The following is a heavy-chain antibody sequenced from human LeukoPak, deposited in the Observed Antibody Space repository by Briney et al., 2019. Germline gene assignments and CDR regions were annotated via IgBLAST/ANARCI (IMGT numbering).Heavy chain of an antibody. CDR2: IYYSGST. J-gene: IGHJ4*02. CDR3: AREIATCGGDCQIYFDY. CDR1: GGSISSSSYY. D-gene: IGHD2-21*01. Sequence: SETLSLTCTVSGGSISSSSYYWGWIRQPPGKGLEWIGSIYYSGSTYYNPSLKSRVTISVDTSKNQFSLKLSSVTAADTAVYYCAREIATCGGDCQIYFDYWGQGTLVTVSS. V-gene: IGHV4-39*07.